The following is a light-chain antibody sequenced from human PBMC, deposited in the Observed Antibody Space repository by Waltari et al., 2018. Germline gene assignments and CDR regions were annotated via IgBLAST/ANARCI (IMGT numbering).Light chain of an antibody. CDR2: EVS. J-gene: IGLJ1*01. V-gene: IGLV2-14*01. Sequence: QSALTQPASVSGSPGQSVSISCTGTSNDVGGYGYVSCYQQFPGKAPKLMIYEVSYRPSGGSSRFSGSKSGNTASLTISGLQAEDEAVYYCSSHTSTVPHVFGTGTKVTVV. CDR1: SNDVGGYGY. CDR3: SSHTSTVPHV.